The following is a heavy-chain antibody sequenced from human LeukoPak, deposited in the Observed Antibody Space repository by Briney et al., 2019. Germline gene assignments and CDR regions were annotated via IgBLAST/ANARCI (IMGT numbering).Heavy chain of an antibody. CDR3: ARGGTGYSYGFDY. CDR1: GGTFSSYA. CDR2: IIPIFGTA. V-gene: IGHV1-69*05. J-gene: IGHJ4*02. D-gene: IGHD5-18*01. Sequence: SVKVSCKASGGTFSSYAIRWVRQAPGQGLEWMGGIIPIFGTANYAQKFQGRVTITTDESTSTAYMELSSLRSEDTAVYYCARGGTGYSYGFDYWGQGTLVTVSS.